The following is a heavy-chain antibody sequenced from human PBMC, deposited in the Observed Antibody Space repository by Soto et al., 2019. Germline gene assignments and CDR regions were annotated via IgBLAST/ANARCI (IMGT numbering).Heavy chain of an antibody. Sequence: EVQLLESGGGLVQPGGSLRLSCAASGFTFTNYAMNWVRHSPGKGLEWVASVIGTGIYTYHPSSVKGRLTISRGNSRNTMYLKINRLRDEDTAMNHCAKATRGQCMGAHCYAFDFWGQGILVTVSS. CDR3: AKATRGQCMGAHCYAFDF. V-gene: IGHV3-23*01. CDR1: GFTFTNYA. J-gene: IGHJ4*02. D-gene: IGHD2-15*01. CDR2: VIGTGIYT.